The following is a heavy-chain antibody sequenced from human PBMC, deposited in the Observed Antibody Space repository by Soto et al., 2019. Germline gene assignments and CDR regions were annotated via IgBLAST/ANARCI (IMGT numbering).Heavy chain of an antibody. J-gene: IGHJ4*02. D-gene: IGHD1-1*01. CDR1: GFTFSTYG. CDR2: ISYDGNNK. Sequence: QVQLVESGGGVVQPGRSLRLSCAASGFTFSTYGMHWVRQAPGKGLEWVAVISYDGNNKYYADSVKGRFTISRDSSENTLYLQMNNLSAEDTAVYYGAKSVYNWNDGFFDYWGQGTLVTVSS. CDR3: AKSVYNWNDGFFDY. V-gene: IGHV3-30*18.